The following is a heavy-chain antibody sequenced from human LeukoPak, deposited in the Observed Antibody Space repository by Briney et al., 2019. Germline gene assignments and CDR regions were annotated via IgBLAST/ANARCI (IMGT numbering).Heavy chain of an antibody. D-gene: IGHD3-10*01. J-gene: IGHJ4*02. CDR3: ATHERLYYGSGSYSDY. CDR1: GYTLTELS. Sequence: ASVNVSCKVSGYTLTELSMHWVRQAPGKGGEGMGGFDPEDGETIYAQKFHGRVNMTEDTSTDTAYMELSSLRSEDTAVYYCATHERLYYGSGSYSDYWGQGTLVTVSS. CDR2: FDPEDGET. V-gene: IGHV1-24*01.